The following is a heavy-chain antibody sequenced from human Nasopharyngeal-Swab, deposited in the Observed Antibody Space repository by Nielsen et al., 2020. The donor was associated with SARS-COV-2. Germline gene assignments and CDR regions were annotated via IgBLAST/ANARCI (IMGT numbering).Heavy chain of an antibody. J-gene: IGHJ4*02. CDR3: ARVGATNRNYFDY. CDR1: GFTFSSYA. Sequence: GESLKISCAASGFTFSSYAMSWVRQAPGKGLEWVSAISGSGGSTYYADSVKGRFTISRDNSKNTLYLRMNSLRAEDTAVYYCARVGATNRNYFDYWGQGTLVTVSS. V-gene: IGHV3-23*01. CDR2: ISGSGGST. D-gene: IGHD1-26*01.